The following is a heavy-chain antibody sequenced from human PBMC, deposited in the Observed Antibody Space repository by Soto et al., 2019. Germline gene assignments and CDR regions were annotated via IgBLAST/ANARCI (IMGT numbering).Heavy chain of an antibody. Sequence: GGSLRLSCAASGFTFSSYWMSWVRQAPGKGLEWVANIKQDGSEKYYVDSVKGRFTISRDNAKNSLYLQMNSLRAEDTAVYYCARRVVPAAMQGYNWFDPWGQGTLVTVSS. J-gene: IGHJ5*02. CDR1: GFTFSSYW. CDR3: ARRVVPAAMQGYNWFDP. V-gene: IGHV3-7*01. D-gene: IGHD2-2*01. CDR2: IKQDGSEK.